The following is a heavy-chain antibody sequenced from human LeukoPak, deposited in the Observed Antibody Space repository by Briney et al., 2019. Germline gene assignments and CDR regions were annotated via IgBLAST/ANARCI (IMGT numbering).Heavy chain of an antibody. D-gene: IGHD3-16*01. V-gene: IGHV5-51*01. CDR1: GYSFTTYW. CDR2: IYPGDSDT. Sequence: GESLQISCKDSGYSFTTYWIGWVRQMPGKGLEWMGIIYPGDSDTRYSPSFQGQVTISADKSISTAYLQWSSLKASDTAMYYCARPNDYTFDYWGQGTLVTVSS. CDR3: ARPNDYTFDY. J-gene: IGHJ4*02.